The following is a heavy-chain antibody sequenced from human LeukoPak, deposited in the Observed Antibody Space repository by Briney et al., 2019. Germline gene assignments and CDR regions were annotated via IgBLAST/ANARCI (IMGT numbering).Heavy chain of an antibody. CDR2: MNPNSGDA. J-gene: IGHJ4*02. V-gene: IGHV1-8*01. Sequence: GASVKVSCKASGYTFTSYDINWVRQAPGQGLEWMGWMNPNSGDAGSAQKFQGRVTMTRDTSISTAYMELSSLRFEDTAVYYCARWGGNHLDTDFDYWGQRALVTVSS. CDR1: GYTFTSYD. D-gene: IGHD1-14*01. CDR3: ARWGGNHLDTDFDY.